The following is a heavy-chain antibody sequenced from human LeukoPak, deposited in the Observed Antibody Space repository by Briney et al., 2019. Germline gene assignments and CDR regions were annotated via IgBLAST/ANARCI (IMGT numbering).Heavy chain of an antibody. CDR3: ARLYFFGSGLYFDY. V-gene: IGHV2-5*02. CDR2: VYWDDDK. Sequence: VSGPTLVNPTQTLTLTCTFSGFSLSTTGVGVGWIRQPPGTALEWLAHVYWDDDKRYSPSLKTRLTITKDTSKNHVILTMTNMDPVDTATYFCARLYFFGSGLYFDYWGRGFLVTVSS. D-gene: IGHD3-10*01. J-gene: IGHJ4*02. CDR1: GFSLSTTGVG.